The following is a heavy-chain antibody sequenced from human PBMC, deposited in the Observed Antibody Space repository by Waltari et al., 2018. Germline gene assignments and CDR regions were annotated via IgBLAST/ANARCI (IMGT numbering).Heavy chain of an antibody. CDR1: GGSFSGYS. CDR3: ARDLGVLAYWHFDL. V-gene: IGHV4-34*02. D-gene: IGHD3-3*02. J-gene: IGHJ2*01. Sequence: QVQLQQWGAGLLKPSETLSLTCAVYGGSFSGYSWNWIRQSPGKGLVWIGDISHSGATHSNPSLKSRVTISVDTSQNQISMHLSSVTAADTAVYYCARDLGVLAYWHFDLWGRGTLVTVSS. CDR2: ISHSGAT.